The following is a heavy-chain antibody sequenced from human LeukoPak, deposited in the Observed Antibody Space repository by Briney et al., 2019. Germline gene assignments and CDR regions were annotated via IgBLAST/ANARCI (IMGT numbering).Heavy chain of an antibody. CDR3: ARDTGYSNYESYYYYGMDV. CDR1: GFTFSSLA. V-gene: IGHV3-7*01. Sequence: GGSLRLSCTASGFTFSSLAMHWVRQAPGKGLEWVANIKQDGSEKYYVDSVKGRFTISRDNAKNSLYLQMNSLRAEDTAVYYCARDTGYSNYESYYYYGMDVWGQGTTVTVSS. J-gene: IGHJ6*02. CDR2: IKQDGSEK. D-gene: IGHD4-11*01.